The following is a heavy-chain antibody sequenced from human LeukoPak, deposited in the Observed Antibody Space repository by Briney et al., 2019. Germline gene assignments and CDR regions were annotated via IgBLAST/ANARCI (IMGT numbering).Heavy chain of an antibody. V-gene: IGHV1-18*04. Sequence: ASVKVSCKASGYTLTRYGISGVRQAPGQGLEWMGWITAYKGNTNYAQKLQCRVTITTDTSTSTASMELRSLRSDDTAVYYCARESGSGGDYEPLEFYFDYWSQGTLVTVSS. CDR2: ITAYKGNT. D-gene: IGHD3-10*01. CDR1: GYTLTRYG. J-gene: IGHJ4*02. CDR3: ARESGSGGDYEPLEFYFDY.